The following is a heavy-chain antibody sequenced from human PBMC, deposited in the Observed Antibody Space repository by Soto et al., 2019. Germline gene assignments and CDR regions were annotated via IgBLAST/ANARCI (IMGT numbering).Heavy chain of an antibody. CDR3: ARDLKVTTTQTIHYDYGMDV. CDR1: GFTFSSYS. J-gene: IGHJ6*02. CDR2: ISSSSSTI. D-gene: IGHD2-15*01. Sequence: LRLSCAASGFTFSSYSMNWVRQAPGKGLERASYISSSSSTIYYADSVKGQFTIARDNAKNSLYLQMNSLRDEDTAVYYCARDLKVTTTQTIHYDYGMDVWGQGTTVTVSS. V-gene: IGHV3-48*02.